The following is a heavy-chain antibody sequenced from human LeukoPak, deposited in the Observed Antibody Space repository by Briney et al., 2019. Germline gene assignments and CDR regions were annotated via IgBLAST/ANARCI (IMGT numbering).Heavy chain of an antibody. CDR3: ARKEGEYSFGPHYFDF. Sequence: GGSLRISCAASAFNFGSHNIHWVRQAPGKGLEWVAVILYDGSNKYYADSVKGRFTVSRDNSKNTLYLQMNSLTTEDTAVYYCARKEGEYSFGPHYFDFWGQGTLVTVSS. V-gene: IGHV3-30*04. D-gene: IGHD5-18*01. CDR2: ILYDGSNK. CDR1: AFNFGSHN. J-gene: IGHJ4*02.